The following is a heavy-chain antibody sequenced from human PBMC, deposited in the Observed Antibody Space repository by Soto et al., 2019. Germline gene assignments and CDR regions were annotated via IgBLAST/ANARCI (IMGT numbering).Heavy chain of an antibody. CDR3: ARDNGGY. Sequence: QEQLVESGGGVVQPGRSLRLSCAASGFTFRTYAMHWVRQAPGKGLEWVAVISSDGRKEFYVDSVKGRFTISRDNSKNTLHLQMSSPRTDDTSIYYCARDNGGYWGQGTLFTVSS. CDR2: ISSDGRKE. J-gene: IGHJ4*02. CDR1: GFTFRTYA. D-gene: IGHD2-8*01. V-gene: IGHV3-30*04.